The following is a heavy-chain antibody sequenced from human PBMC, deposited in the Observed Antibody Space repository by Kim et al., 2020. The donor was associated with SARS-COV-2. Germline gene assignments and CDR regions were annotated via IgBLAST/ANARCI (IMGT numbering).Heavy chain of an antibody. CDR3: ARVPHDFWSGYSEASWYFDL. Sequence: SETLSLTCTVSGGSISSYYWSWIRQPPGKGLEWIGYIYYSGSTNYNPSLKSRVTISVDTSKNQFSLKLSSVTAADTAVYYCARVPHDFWSGYSEASWYFDLWGRGTLVTVSS. CDR1: GGSISSYY. CDR2: IYYSGST. D-gene: IGHD3-3*01. J-gene: IGHJ2*01. V-gene: IGHV4-59*01.